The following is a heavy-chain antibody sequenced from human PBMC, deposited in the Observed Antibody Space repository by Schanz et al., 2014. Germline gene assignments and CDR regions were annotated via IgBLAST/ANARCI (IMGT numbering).Heavy chain of an antibody. D-gene: IGHD2-21*01. CDR1: GYIFINSG. V-gene: IGHV1-3*04. CDR2: INTANGNA. J-gene: IGHJ3*02. Sequence: QIQLVQSGPEVKKPGATVKVSCKASGYIFINSGISWLRQAPGQSLEWMGWINTANGNAKYSANFQARVTITRDTSAATAYMELTNLRSEDTAVYYCARDLPYCDGGKCYSDGFDIWGHGTLVTISS. CDR3: ARDLPYCDGGKCYSDGFDI.